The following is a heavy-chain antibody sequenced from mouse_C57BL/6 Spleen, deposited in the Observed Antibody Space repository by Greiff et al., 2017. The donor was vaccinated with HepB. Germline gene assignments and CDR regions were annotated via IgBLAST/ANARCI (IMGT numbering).Heavy chain of an antibody. CDR2: INPGSGGT. V-gene: IGHV1-54*01. CDR1: GYAFTNYL. D-gene: IGHD1-1*01. Sequence: VQLQQSGAELVRPGTSVKVSCKASGYAFTNYLIEWVKQRPGQGLEWIGVINPGSGGTNYNEKFKGKATLTADKSSSTAYMQLSSLTSEDSAVYFCATSYYGSSPFDYWGQGTTLTVAS. CDR3: ATSYYGSSPFDY. J-gene: IGHJ2*01.